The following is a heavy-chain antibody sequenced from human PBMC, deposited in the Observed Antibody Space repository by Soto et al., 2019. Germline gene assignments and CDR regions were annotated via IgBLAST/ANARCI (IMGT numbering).Heavy chain of an antibody. CDR2: IIPIFGTA. CDR3: ARVEVNYYDSSGPHYYFEC. Sequence: SVKVSCKASGGTFSSYAISWVRQAPGQGLEWMGGIIPIFGTANYAQKFQGRVTITADESTSTAYMELSSLRSEDTAVYYCARVEVNYYDSSGPHYYFECCGKGTLVTVSS. V-gene: IGHV1-69*13. J-gene: IGHJ4*02. D-gene: IGHD3-22*01. CDR1: GGTFSSYA.